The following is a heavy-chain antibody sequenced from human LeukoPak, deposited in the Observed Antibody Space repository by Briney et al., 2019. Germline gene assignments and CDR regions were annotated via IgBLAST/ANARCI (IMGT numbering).Heavy chain of an antibody. J-gene: IGHJ6*02. CDR1: GFTFSSYA. Sequence: TGGSLRLSCAASGFTFSSYAMNWVRQAPGKGPEWVSLIKGSGDSTYYADSVRGRFTISRDNSKNTLYLQMNSLRGEGTAVYYCAKGEVVPAAIYGMDVWGQGTTVTVS. V-gene: IGHV3-23*01. CDR2: IKGSGDST. CDR3: AKGEVVPAAIYGMDV. D-gene: IGHD2-2*02.